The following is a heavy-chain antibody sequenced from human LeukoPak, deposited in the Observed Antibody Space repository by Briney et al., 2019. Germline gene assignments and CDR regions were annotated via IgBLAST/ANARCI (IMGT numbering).Heavy chain of an antibody. D-gene: IGHD5-18*01. CDR3: VKDRPTWIQPRRPYYIDY. Sequence: GGSLRLSCSASGFTFNSYSMHWVRQAPGKGLEYVSAISVNGGSTYYADSVKGRFTISRDNSKNTLYLQMSSLRADDTAVYYCVKDRPTWIQPRRPYYIDYWAQGTLVTVSS. CDR1: GFTFNSYS. V-gene: IGHV3-64D*09. J-gene: IGHJ4*02. CDR2: ISVNGGST.